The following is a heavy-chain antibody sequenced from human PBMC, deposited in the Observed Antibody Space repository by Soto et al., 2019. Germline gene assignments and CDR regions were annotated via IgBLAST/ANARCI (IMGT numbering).Heavy chain of an antibody. Sequence: EVQLVESGGGWVQPGRSLRLSCAVSGFTCDDYAMHWVRQAPGEGLEWVSGISWNSGAIGYADSVKGRFTVLRDNAKSTLYLQMNRLRTEDTALYYCAQAMGPDWLARLDCWFQVTLVTVSS. CDR3: AQAMGPDWLARLDC. V-gene: IGHV3-9*01. CDR1: GFTCDDYA. D-gene: IGHD3-9*01. J-gene: IGHJ4*02. CDR2: ISWNSGAI.